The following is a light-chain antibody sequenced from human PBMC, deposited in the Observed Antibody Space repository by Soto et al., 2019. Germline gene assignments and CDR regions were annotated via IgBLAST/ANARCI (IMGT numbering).Light chain of an antibody. CDR2: AAS. CDR1: RSVDNN. CDR3: QQYSDWRPQ. Sequence: ERVMTQSPATLSVSPGERAILSCRASRSVDNNLAWYQQKPGQAPRLLISAASTRATGIPARFSGTGSGTEFTLTISSLQSEDIAVYYCQQYSDWRPQFGQGTKVEIK. J-gene: IGKJ1*01. V-gene: IGKV3-15*01.